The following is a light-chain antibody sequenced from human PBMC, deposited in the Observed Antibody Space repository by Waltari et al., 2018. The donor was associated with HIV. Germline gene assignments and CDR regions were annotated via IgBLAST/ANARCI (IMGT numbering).Light chain of an antibody. V-gene: IGLV2-14*01. J-gene: IGLJ3*02. Sequence: QSALTQPASVSGSPGQSITISCTGTSSDLRIYNSVSWYQHHPGKAPKVIIYEVSNRPSGVSMRFSGSRSANTASLTISGLQAEDEAVYFCASYISSSSPEFGGGTKVTVL. CDR2: EVS. CDR1: SSDLRIYNS. CDR3: ASYISSSSPE.